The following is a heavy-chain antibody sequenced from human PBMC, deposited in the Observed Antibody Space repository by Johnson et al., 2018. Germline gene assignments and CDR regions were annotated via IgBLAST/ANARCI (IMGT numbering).Heavy chain of an antibody. D-gene: IGHD5-12*01. CDR2: ISWNGGST. CDR1: GFTFDDYA. Sequence: EVQLVETGGGVVRPGGSLRLSCAASGFTFDDYAMRWVRQAPGKGLEWVSGISWNGGSTGYADSVKGRFIMSRDNAKNSLYLQMNRLRDEDTALYHRARGWYGGYEGYYYGMDVWGQGTTVTVSS. J-gene: IGHJ6*02. CDR3: ARGWYGGYEGYYYGMDV. V-gene: IGHV3-20*01.